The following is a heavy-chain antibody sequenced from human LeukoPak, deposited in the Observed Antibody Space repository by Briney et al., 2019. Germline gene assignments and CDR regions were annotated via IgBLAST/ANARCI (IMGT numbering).Heavy chain of an antibody. CDR1: GYTFTSYA. CDR2: INTNTGNP. J-gene: IGHJ4*02. Sequence: ASVKVSCKASGYTFTSYAMNWVRQAPGQGLEWVGWINTNTGNPTYAQGLTGRFVFSLDTSVSTAYLQISSLKAEDTAVYYCARVGIVGATTAHLGYWGQGTLVTVSS. CDR3: ARVGIVGATTAHLGY. V-gene: IGHV7-4-1*02. D-gene: IGHD1-26*01.